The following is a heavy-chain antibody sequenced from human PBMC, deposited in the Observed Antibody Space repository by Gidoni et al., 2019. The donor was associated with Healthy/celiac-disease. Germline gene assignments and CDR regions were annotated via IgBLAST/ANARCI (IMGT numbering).Heavy chain of an antibody. J-gene: IGHJ3*02. D-gene: IGHD3-10*01. CDR2: IYSGGST. CDR3: ASTSRGYYGSGSSDAFDI. CDR1: GFTVSSNY. V-gene: IGHV3-53*01. Sequence: EVQLVESGGGLIQPGGSLRLSCAASGFTVSSNYMSWVRQAPGKGLEWVSVIYSGGSTYYADSVKGRFTIARDNSKNTLYLQMNSLRAEDTAVYYCASTSRGYYGSGSSDAFDIWGQGTMVTVSS.